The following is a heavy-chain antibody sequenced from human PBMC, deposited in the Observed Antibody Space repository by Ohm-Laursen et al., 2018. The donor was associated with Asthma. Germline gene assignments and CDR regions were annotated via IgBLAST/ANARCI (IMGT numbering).Heavy chain of an antibody. CDR3: ARRDFSGGDPSAAFDI. Sequence: SLRLSCTASGFSFSSHGMHWVRQAPGKGLEWVANIWYDGSGKNFVDFVKGRFTISRDNSKNTLYMQMNSLRAEDAAVYYCARRDFSGGDPSAAFDIWGQGTMVTVSS. CDR2: IWYDGSGK. D-gene: IGHD2-21*02. J-gene: IGHJ3*02. V-gene: IGHV3-33*01. CDR1: GFSFSSHG.